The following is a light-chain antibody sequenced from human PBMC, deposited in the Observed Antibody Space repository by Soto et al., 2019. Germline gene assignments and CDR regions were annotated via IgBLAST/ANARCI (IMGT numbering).Light chain of an antibody. CDR2: GNS. J-gene: IGLJ1*01. Sequence: QSVLTQPPSVSGAPGQRVTISCTGSSSNIGAGYDVHWYQQLPGTAPKLLIYGNSNRPSGVPDRFSGSKSGTSASLAITGLQAEDEADYYCQSYDSNLSGWDYVFGTGTKLTVL. V-gene: IGLV1-40*01. CDR1: SSNIGAGYD. CDR3: QSYDSNLSGWDYV.